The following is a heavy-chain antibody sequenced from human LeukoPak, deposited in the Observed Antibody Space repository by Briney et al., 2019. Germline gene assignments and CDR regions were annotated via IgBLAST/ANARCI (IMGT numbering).Heavy chain of an antibody. Sequence: GGSLRLSCAASGFTFSSYWMHWVRQAPGKGLVWVSRINTDGSSTSYADSVKGRFTISRDNAKNTLYLQMNSLRAEDTAVYYCARDNYYGSGIDYWGQGTLVTVSS. D-gene: IGHD3-10*01. J-gene: IGHJ4*02. CDR2: INTDGSST. CDR3: ARDNYYGSGIDY. V-gene: IGHV3-74*01. CDR1: GFTFSSYW.